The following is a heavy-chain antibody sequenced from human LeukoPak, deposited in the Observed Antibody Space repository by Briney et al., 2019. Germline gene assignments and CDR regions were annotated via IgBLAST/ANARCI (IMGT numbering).Heavy chain of an antibody. J-gene: IGHJ3*01. D-gene: IGHD3/OR15-3a*01. V-gene: IGHV3-11*05. CDR2: ILMSTNYT. Sequence: GSLRLSCGASGFTLSDSYMSWIRQAPGKGLEWVSYILMSTNYTSYTASVKGRFTISRDNAKNSLYLQMNSLRAEDTALYYCAKEGGTRGTFDVWGQGTMVTVSS. CDR1: GFTLSDSY. CDR3: AKEGGTRGTFDV.